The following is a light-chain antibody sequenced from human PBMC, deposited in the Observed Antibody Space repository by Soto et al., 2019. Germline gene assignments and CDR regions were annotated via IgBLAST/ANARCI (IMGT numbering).Light chain of an antibody. CDR3: QQRSNWPL. CDR2: GAS. J-gene: IGKJ5*01. CDR1: QSVGSSY. Sequence: EIVWTQSPGTLSLSPGERATLSCRASQSVGSSYLAWYHQRPGQAPRLLIYGASSRATGIPDRFSGSGSGTDFTLTISRLEPEDFAVYHCQQRSNWPLFGQGTRLEIK. V-gene: IGKV3D-20*02.